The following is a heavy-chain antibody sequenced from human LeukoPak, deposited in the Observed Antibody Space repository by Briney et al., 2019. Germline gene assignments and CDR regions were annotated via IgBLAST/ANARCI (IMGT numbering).Heavy chain of an antibody. CDR1: GFTFSTYG. CDR3: AKTEFHSSGWYYFDY. D-gene: IGHD6-19*01. CDR2: MSYDGSNK. J-gene: IGHJ4*02. V-gene: IGHV3-30*18. Sequence: PGGSLRLSCAASGFTFSTYGIHWVRQAPGKGLEWVAFMSYDGSNKYYADSVKGRFTISRDNSKNTLYLQMNSLRAEDTAVYYCAKTEFHSSGWYYFDYWGQGTLVTVSS.